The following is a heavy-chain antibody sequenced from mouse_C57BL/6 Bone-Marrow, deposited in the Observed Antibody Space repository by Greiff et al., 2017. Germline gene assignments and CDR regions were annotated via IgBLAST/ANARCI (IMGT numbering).Heavy chain of an antibody. CDR3: ARERTGSEFAY. CDR2: IYPRSGNT. Sequence: VMLVESGAELARPGASVKLSCKASGYTFTSYGISWVKQRTGQGLEWIGEIYPRSGNTYYNEKFKGKATLTADKSSSTAYMELRCLTSEDSAVYFCARERTGSEFAYWGQGTLVTVSA. J-gene: IGHJ3*01. D-gene: IGHD4-1*01. CDR1: GYTFTSYG. V-gene: IGHV1-81*01.